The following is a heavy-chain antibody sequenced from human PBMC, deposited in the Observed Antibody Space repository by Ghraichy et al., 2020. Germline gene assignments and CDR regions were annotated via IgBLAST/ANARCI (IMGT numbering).Heavy chain of an antibody. D-gene: IGHD6-6*01. Sequence: GGSLRLSCAASGFTFSSYSMNWVRQAPGKGLEWVSYISSSSSTIYYADSVKCRFTISRDNAKNSLYLQMNSLRDEDTAVYYCAAIAARPYYYYGMDVWGQGTTVTVSS. CDR3: AAIAARPYYYYGMDV. J-gene: IGHJ6*02. V-gene: IGHV3-48*02. CDR2: ISSSSSTI. CDR1: GFTFSSYS.